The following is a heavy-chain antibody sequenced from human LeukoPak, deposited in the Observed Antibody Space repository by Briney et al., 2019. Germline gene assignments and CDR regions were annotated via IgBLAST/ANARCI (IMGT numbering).Heavy chain of an antibody. D-gene: IGHD3-22*01. J-gene: IGHJ5*01. Sequence: GGSLRLSCAASGXTFNNYALTWIRQAPGKGLEWVSSISGRGGNTYYADSVKGRFTISRDDSKNTLFLQMNSLRAEDTAVYYCATGYSDSLRSPLDSWGQGTLVTVSS. CDR3: ATGYSDSLRSPLDS. V-gene: IGHV3-23*01. CDR2: ISGRGGNT. CDR1: GXTFNNYA.